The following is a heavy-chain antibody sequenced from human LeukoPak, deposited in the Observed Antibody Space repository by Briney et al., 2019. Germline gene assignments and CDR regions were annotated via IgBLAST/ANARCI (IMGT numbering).Heavy chain of an antibody. Sequence: SGPTLVNPTQTLTLTCTFSGFSLNTRGVGVGWICQPPGRALEWLALIYWYDDRRYSPSLKSRLTMTKDTSKNQVVLTMTNMDPVDTATHFCAHRKNYYDSSVSDNWGQGTLVTVSS. CDR2: IYWYDDR. J-gene: IGHJ4*02. D-gene: IGHD3-22*01. CDR1: GFSLNTRGVG. CDR3: AHRKNYYDSSVSDN. V-gene: IGHV2-5*01.